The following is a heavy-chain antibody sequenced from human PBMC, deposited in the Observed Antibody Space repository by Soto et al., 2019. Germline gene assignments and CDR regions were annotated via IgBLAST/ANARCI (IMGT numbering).Heavy chain of an antibody. Sequence: QVQLVQSGAEVKTPGASVKVSCKASGYTFTSYGISWVRQAPGQGLEWMGWISAYNGNTNYAQKLQGRVTMTTDTSTSTAYMELRSLRSDDTAVYYCASGYSYGYPEHYYYYGMDVWGQGTTVTVSS. CDR2: ISAYNGNT. CDR3: ASGYSYGYPEHYYYYGMDV. CDR1: GYTFTSYG. J-gene: IGHJ6*02. D-gene: IGHD5-18*01. V-gene: IGHV1-18*01.